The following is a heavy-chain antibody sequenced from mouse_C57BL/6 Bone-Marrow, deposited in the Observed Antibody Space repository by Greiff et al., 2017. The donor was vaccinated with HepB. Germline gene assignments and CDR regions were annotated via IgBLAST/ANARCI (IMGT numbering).Heavy chain of an antibody. CDR2: INPSSGYT. CDR3: ARSPSNYDAMDY. V-gene: IGHV1-4*01. J-gene: IGHJ4*01. D-gene: IGHD2-5*01. CDR1: GYTFTSYT. Sequence: QVQLKQSGAELARPGASVKMSCKASGYTFTSYTMHWVKQRPGQGLEWIGYINPSSGYTKYNQKFKDKATLTADKSSSTAYMQLSSLTSEDSAVYYCARSPSNYDAMDYWGQGTSVTVSS.